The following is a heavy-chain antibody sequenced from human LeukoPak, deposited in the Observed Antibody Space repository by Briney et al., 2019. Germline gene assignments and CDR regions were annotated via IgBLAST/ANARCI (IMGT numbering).Heavy chain of an antibody. Sequence: PGASLRLSCAASRFTFSSYAMGWVRQAPGKGLEWVSGISGSGGSTYYADSVKGRFTISRDNSKNTLYLQMNSLRAEDTAVYYCAKARGTVVPPFDYWGQGTLVTVSS. D-gene: IGHD3-22*01. CDR2: ISGSGGST. CDR3: AKARGTVVPPFDY. J-gene: IGHJ4*02. V-gene: IGHV3-23*01. CDR1: RFTFSSYA.